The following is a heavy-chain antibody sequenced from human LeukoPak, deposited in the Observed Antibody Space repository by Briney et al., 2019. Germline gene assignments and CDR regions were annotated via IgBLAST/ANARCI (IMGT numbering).Heavy chain of an antibody. CDR2: IYYSGST. J-gene: IGHJ5*02. CDR1: GGSISSYY. V-gene: IGHV4-59*01. CDR3: ARAPIPYDRSRTDYRFDP. D-gene: IGHD3-16*01. Sequence: KPSETLSLTCTVSGGSISSYYWSWIRQPPGKGLEWIGYIYYSGSTNYNPSLKSRVTISLDTSKNQFSLKLTSVTAADTAVYYCARAPIPYDRSRTDYRFDPWGQGTLVTVAS.